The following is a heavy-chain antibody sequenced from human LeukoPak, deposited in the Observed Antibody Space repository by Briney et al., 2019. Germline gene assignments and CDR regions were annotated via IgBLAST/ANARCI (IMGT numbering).Heavy chain of an antibody. D-gene: IGHD5-18*01. J-gene: IGHJ4*02. V-gene: IGHV3-53*01. CDR1: GFTVSSNY. CDR2: IYSGGST. CDR3: ARGIQLWFFFDY. Sequence: PGGSLRLSCAASGFTVSSNYMSWVRQAPGKGLGWVSVIYSGGSTYYADSVKGRFTISRDNSKNTLYLQMNSLRAEDTAVYYCARGIQLWFFFDYWGQGTLVTVSS.